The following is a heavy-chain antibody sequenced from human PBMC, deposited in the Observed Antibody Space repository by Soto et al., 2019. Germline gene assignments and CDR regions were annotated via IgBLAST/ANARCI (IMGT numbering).Heavy chain of an antibody. CDR2: ISYDGSNK. CDR3: ARDKADDYCDIRGSLSR. V-gene: IGHV3-30-3*01. J-gene: IGHJ3*01. Sequence: QVQLVESGGGVVQPGRSLRLSCAASGFTFSSYAMHWVRQAPGKGLEWVAVISYDGSNKYYADSVKGRFTISRDNSKNTLYLQMNSLRAEDTAVYYCARDKADDYCDIRGSLSRWGQGTMVTVSS. D-gene: IGHD4-17*01. CDR1: GFTFSSYA.